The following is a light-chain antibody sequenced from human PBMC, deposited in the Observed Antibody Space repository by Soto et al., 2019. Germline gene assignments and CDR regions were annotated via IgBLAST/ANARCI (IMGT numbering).Light chain of an antibody. CDR3: QQYYSTPLT. CDR2: WAS. Sequence: DIVMTQSPHSLTVSLGERATINCKSSQSLFYSAYNKTYLAWYQVKPRQSPNLLIYWASTRKSGVPDRFTGGGSGTGFTLTISNLRAEDVAVYYCQQYYSTPLTFGGGTKLEVK. CDR1: QSLFYSAYNKTY. J-gene: IGKJ4*01. V-gene: IGKV4-1*01.